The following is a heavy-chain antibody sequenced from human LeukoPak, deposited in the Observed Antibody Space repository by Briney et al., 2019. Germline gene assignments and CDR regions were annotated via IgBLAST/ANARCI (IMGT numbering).Heavy chain of an antibody. CDR2: IYYSGST. V-gene: IGHV4-59*01. CDR3: ARDKRRDAFDI. CDR1: GGSISSYY. J-gene: IGHJ3*02. D-gene: IGHD1-1*01. Sequence: SETLSLTCTVSGGSISSYYWSWIRQPPGKGLEWIGYIYYSGSTNYNPSLKSRVTISVDTSKNQFSLKLSSVTAADTAVYYCARDKRRDAFDIWGQGTMVTVSS.